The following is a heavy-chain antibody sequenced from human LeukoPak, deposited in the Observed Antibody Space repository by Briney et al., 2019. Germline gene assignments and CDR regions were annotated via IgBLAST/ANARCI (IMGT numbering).Heavy chain of an antibody. V-gene: IGHV4-4*08. D-gene: IGHD4-11*01. Sequence: SETLSLTCTVSGVSISSNYWSWLRQPPGKGLEWNGLEWIGYIHANGDTNYNPSLNRRVTTSLDSSRRHLSLNLSSLTAADTAVYCCGGYDHSNYLAYWGQGILVTVSS. J-gene: IGHJ4*02. CDR1: GVSISSNY. CDR2: IHANGDT. CDR3: GGYDHSNYLAY.